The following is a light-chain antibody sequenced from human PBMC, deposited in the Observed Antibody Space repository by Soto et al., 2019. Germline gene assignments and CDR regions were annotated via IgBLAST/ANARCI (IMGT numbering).Light chain of an antibody. CDR2: NVY. CDR1: STDVGGYDH. J-gene: IGLJ2*01. CDR3: SSYAGSHIF. Sequence: QSVLTQPRSVSGSPGQSVTIACTGTSTDVGGYDHVSWYRQHPGKAPKLMIYNVYKRPSGVPDRFSGSKSGNTASLTISRLQADDEADYYCSSYAGSHIFFGGGTKLTVL. V-gene: IGLV2-11*01.